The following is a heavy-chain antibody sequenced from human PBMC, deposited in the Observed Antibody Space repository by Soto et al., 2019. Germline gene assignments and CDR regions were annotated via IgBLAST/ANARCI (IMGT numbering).Heavy chain of an antibody. V-gene: IGHV4-30-4*01. D-gene: IGHD3-10*01. J-gene: IGHJ6*02. CDR3: ARDQAGPRITMVRGVIDYYYYGMDV. CDR1: GGSISSGDYY. CDR2: IYYSGST. Sequence: SETLSLTCTVSGGSISSGDYYWSWIRQPPGKGLEWIGYIYYSGSTYYNPSLKSRVTISVDTSKNQFSMKLSSVTAADTVVYYCARDQAGPRITMVRGVIDYYYYGMDVGGQGTTVTVS.